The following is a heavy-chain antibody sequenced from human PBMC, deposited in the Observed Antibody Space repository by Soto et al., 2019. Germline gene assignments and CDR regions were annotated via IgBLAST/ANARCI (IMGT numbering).Heavy chain of an antibody. CDR1: GYTFTSYD. CDR3: ASGDSSSSGDFDY. J-gene: IGHJ4*02. CDR2: MNPNSGNT. Sequence: ASVKVSCKASGYTFTSYDINWVRQATGQGLEWMGWMNPNSGNTGYAQKFQGRVTMTRSTSISTAYMELSSLRSEDTAVYYCASGDSSSSGDFDYWGQGTLVTVSS. D-gene: IGHD6-6*01. V-gene: IGHV1-8*02.